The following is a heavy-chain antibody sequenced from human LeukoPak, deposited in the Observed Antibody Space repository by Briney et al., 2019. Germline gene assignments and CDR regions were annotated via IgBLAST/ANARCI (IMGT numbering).Heavy chain of an antibody. D-gene: IGHD1-26*01. J-gene: IGHJ4*02. CDR3: AREHDGVGATIDL. Sequence: PGGSLRLSCAASGFTFSRYWMHWVRQVPGEGLVWVSRIKSDGSGTWYADSVKGRSTISRDNARNTLSLQMNSLRAEDTALYYCAREHDGVGATIDLWGQGTLVTVSS. V-gene: IGHV3-74*01. CDR2: IKSDGSGT. CDR1: GFTFSRYW.